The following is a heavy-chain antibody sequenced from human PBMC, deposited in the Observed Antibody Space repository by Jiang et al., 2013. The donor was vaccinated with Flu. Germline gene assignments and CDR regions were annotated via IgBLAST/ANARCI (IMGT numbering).Heavy chain of an antibody. CDR2: IYHSGST. D-gene: IGHD5-12*01. Sequence: LLKPSQTLSLTCAVSGGSISSGGYSWSWIRQPPGKSLEWIGYIYHSGSTYYNPSLKSRVTISVDRSKNQFSLKLSSVTAADTAVYYCASRGSGYGPFWDWGQGTLVTVSS. CDR1: GGSISSGGYS. J-gene: IGHJ4*02. V-gene: IGHV4-30-2*01. CDR3: ASRGSGYGPFWD.